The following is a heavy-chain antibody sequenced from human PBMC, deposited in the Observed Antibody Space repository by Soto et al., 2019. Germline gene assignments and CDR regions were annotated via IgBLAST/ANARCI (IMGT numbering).Heavy chain of an antibody. J-gene: IGHJ3*02. CDR1: GFIIIGKKY. D-gene: IGHD2-15*01. CDR2: FYLADGT. Sequence: PGGPLRLSCAVSGFIIIGKKYRTWVRQAPGKGLDWVSGFYLADGTYYADSVKGRFTVSIDSSKNTVYLQMNNLSPEDTAVYYCATWLLREHAFDIWGLGTMVTVSS. V-gene: IGHV3-53*01. CDR3: ATWLLREHAFDI.